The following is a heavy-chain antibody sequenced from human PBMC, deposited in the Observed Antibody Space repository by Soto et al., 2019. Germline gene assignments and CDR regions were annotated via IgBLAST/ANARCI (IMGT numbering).Heavy chain of an antibody. V-gene: IGHV1-18*01. J-gene: IGHJ4*02. D-gene: IGHD4-4*01. Sequence: QVHLVQSGPEVKKPGASVRVSCRASGYTFTNYGIGWVRQAPGQGLEWMGWINTYNGNTNYAQKFRGRLTMTTDTSTTPAYMELRSLQSDDPAMYYWAKDGVDPTATVTGGYWCQGTLVTVSS. CDR1: GYTFTNYG. CDR2: INTYNGNT. CDR3: AKDGVDPTATVTGGY.